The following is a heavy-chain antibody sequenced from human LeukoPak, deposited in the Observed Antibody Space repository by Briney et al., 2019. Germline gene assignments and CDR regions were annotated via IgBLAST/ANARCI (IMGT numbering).Heavy chain of an antibody. CDR1: GFIFTDCA. CDR3: ARSGLATCHY. J-gene: IGHJ4*02. Sequence: GGSLRLSCQASGFIFTDCAMSWVRQAPGKGLEWVSSINNGGGGTFFADSVKGRFTISRDDSRGMVYLQMNSLSAEDTAVYYCARSGLATCHYWGQGTLVTVSS. V-gene: IGHV3-23*01. D-gene: IGHD3-10*01. CDR2: INNGGGGT.